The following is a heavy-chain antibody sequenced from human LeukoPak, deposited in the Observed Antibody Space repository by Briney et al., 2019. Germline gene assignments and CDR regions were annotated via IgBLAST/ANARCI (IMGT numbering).Heavy chain of an antibody. CDR3: ARDPKC. J-gene: IGHJ4*02. Sequence: SETLSLTCTVSGVSISSYYWSWIRQPPGKGLEWIGYIYYSGSTNYNPSLKSRVTISVDTSKSQFSLKLSSVTAADTAVYYCARDPKCWGQGTLVTVSS. CDR2: IYYSGST. V-gene: IGHV4-59*12. CDR1: GVSISSYY.